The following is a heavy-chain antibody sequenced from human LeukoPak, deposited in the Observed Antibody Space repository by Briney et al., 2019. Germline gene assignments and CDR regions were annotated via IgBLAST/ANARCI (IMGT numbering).Heavy chain of an antibody. J-gene: IGHJ4*02. CDR1: GFTFSSYW. D-gene: IGHD5-18*01. CDR3: AREVDTAMDDDYFDY. Sequence: GGSLRLSCAASGFTFSSYWMNWVRQAPGKGLEWVANIKKDGSDKNYLGSVKGRFTISRDNAKNSLYLQMNSLRAEDTAVYYCAREVDTAMDDDYFDYWGQGTLVTVSS. CDR2: IKKDGSDK. V-gene: IGHV3-7*01.